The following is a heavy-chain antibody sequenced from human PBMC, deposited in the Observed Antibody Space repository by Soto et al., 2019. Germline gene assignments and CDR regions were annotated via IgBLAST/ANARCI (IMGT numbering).Heavy chain of an antibody. V-gene: IGHV3-23*01. CDR2: ISGSGGST. CDR3: AKGLYCSGGSCPTPFQH. J-gene: IGHJ1*01. CDR1: GFTFSSYA. D-gene: IGHD2-15*01. Sequence: PGGSLRLSCAASGFTFSSYAMSWVRQAPGKGLEWVSAISGSGGSTYYADSVKGRFTISRDNSKNTLYLQMNSLRAEDTAVYYCAKGLYCSGGSCPTPFQHWGQGTLVTVSS.